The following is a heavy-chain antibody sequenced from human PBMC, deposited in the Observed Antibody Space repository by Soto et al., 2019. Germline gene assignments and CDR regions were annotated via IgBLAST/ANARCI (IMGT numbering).Heavy chain of an antibody. CDR1: GGTLNNYA. CDR2: ILPVSAPP. Sequence: VKVSCKASGGTLNNYAINWVRQAPGQGLEWMGGILPVSAPPDYAQKFQGRVSITADHSTSTVYMELSRLKSDDTAVYFCATDSNYDVSNSFWGQGTLVTVSS. CDR3: ATDSNYDVSNSF. V-gene: IGHV1-69*13. J-gene: IGHJ4*02. D-gene: IGHD3-3*01.